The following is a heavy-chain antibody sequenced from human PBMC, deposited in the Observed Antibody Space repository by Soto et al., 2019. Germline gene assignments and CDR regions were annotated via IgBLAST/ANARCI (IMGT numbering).Heavy chain of an antibody. D-gene: IGHD3-22*01. CDR1: GGSISSSSYY. CDR2: IYYSGST. J-gene: IGHJ6*02. CDR3: ASRGIVVVSDYYGMDV. V-gene: IGHV4-39*01. Sequence: SETLSLTCTVSGGSISSSSYYWGWIRQPPGKGQEWIGSIYYSGSTYYNPSLKSRVTISVDTSKNQFSLKLSSVTAADTAVYYCASRGIVVVSDYYGMDVWGQGTTVTVSS.